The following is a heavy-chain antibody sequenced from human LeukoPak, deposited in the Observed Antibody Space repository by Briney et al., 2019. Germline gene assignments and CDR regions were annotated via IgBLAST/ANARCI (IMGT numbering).Heavy chain of an antibody. CDR2: TYYRSKWYN. CDR3: ARGALGRYYYDSSGYWNWFDP. CDR1: GDSVSSNSAA. D-gene: IGHD3-22*01. J-gene: IGHJ5*02. V-gene: IGHV6-1*01. Sequence: SQTLSLTCAIYGDSVSSNSAAWNWIRQSPSRGLEWLGRTYYRSKWYNDYAVSVKSRITINTDTSKNQFSLQLNSVTPEDTAVYYCARGALGRYYYDSSGYWNWFDPWGQGTLVTVSS.